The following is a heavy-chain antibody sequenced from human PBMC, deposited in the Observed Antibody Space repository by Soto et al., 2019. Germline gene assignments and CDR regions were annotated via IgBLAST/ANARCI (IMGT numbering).Heavy chain of an antibody. CDR3: AKQWHYDSSGPDY. CDR1: GFTFSSYA. V-gene: IGHV3-23*01. J-gene: IGHJ4*02. D-gene: IGHD3-22*01. CDR2: ISGSGGST. Sequence: XESLRLSCAASGFTFSSYAMSWVRQAPGKGLEWVSAISGSGGSTYYADSVKGRFTISRDNSKNTLYLQMNSLRAEDTAVYYCAKQWHYDSSGPDYWGQGTLVTVSS.